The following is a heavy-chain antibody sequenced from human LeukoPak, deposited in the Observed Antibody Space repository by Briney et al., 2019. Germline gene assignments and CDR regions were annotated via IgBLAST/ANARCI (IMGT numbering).Heavy chain of an antibody. Sequence: SETLSLTCTVSGGSISSHYWTWIRQPPGKGLEWIGYIYYSGSTNYNPSLKSRVTISVDTSKNQFSLKLSSVTAADTAVYYRAEYYYDSSGYNDWFDPWGQGTLVTVSS. CDR3: AEYYYDSSGYNDWFDP. CDR1: GGSISSHY. V-gene: IGHV4-59*11. D-gene: IGHD3-22*01. CDR2: IYYSGST. J-gene: IGHJ5*02.